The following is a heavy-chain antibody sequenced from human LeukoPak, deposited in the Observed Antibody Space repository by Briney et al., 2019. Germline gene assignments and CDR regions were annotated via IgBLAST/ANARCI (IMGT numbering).Heavy chain of an antibody. CDR3: ARRAYCGGDCFDY. CDR2: GYYSGNT. J-gene: IGHJ4*02. Sequence: PSETLSLTCTVSGGSISSSSYYWGWIRQPPGKGLEWIGSGYYSGNTYYNPSLKSRVTISVDTSKNQFSLKLSSVTAADTAVYYCARRAYCGGDCFDYWGQGTLVTVSS. D-gene: IGHD2-21*01. V-gene: IGHV4-39*07. CDR1: GGSISSSSYY.